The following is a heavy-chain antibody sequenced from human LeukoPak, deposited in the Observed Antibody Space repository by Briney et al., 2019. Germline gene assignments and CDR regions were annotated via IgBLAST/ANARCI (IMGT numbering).Heavy chain of an antibody. Sequence: PGRSLRLSCAASGFTFDDYAMHWVRQAPGKGLEWVSGISWNSGSIGYADSVKGRFTISRDNAKNSLYLQMNSLRAEDTALYYCAKGQSSSWTLDDAFDIWGQGTMVTVSS. CDR3: AKGQSSSWTLDDAFDI. CDR1: GFTFDDYA. D-gene: IGHD6-13*01. V-gene: IGHV3-9*01. J-gene: IGHJ3*02. CDR2: ISWNSGSI.